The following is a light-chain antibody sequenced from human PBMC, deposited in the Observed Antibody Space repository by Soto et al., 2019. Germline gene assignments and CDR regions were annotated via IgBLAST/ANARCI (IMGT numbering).Light chain of an antibody. V-gene: IGLV2-14*01. Sequence: QSVLTQPASVSGSPGQSITISCTGTSSDVGGYNYVSWYQQHPGKAPRLMIYDVSNRPSGVSNRFSGSKSGSTASLTISGLQAEDEADYYCCSYSGSSTYVFGTGTKLTVL. J-gene: IGLJ1*01. CDR1: SSDVGGYNY. CDR3: CSYSGSSTYV. CDR2: DVS.